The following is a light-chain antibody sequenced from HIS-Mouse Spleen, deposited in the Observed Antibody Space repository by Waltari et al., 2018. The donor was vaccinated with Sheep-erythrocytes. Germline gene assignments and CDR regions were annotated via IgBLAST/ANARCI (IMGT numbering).Light chain of an antibody. J-gene: IGKJ4*01. Sequence: AIRMTQSPSSLSASTGDRVTITCRASQGISSYLAWYQQKPGKAPKLLIYSASNLQSWVPSRFSGSGSGTDFTLTISCLQSEDFATYYCQQYYSYLPLTFGGGTKVEIK. V-gene: IGKV1-8*01. CDR3: QQYYSYLPLT. CDR1: QGISSY. CDR2: SAS.